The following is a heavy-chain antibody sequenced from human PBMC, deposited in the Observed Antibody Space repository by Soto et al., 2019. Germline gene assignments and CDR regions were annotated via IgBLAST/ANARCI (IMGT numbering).Heavy chain of an antibody. D-gene: IGHD3-10*01. CDR3: AREYYYGSGPGELSFIFVFGMDV. CDR1: GFTFSSYS. Sequence: GGSLRLSCAASGFTFSSYSMNWVRQAPGKGLEWVSSISSSSSYIYYADSVKGRFTISRDNAKNSLYLQMNSLRAEDTAVYYCAREYYYGSGPGELSFIFVFGMDVWGQGTTVTVSS. V-gene: IGHV3-21*01. CDR2: ISSSSSYI. J-gene: IGHJ6*02.